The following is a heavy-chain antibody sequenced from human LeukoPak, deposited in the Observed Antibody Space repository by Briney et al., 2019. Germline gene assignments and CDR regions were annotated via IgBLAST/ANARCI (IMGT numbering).Heavy chain of an antibody. J-gene: IGHJ6*03. V-gene: IGHV4-59*12. D-gene: IGHD2-15*01. Sequence: KPSETLSLTCNVSGGSIRGYYWSWIRQPPGKGLEWIGYIYSSGSTYYNPSLKSRVTISVDTSKNQFSLKLSSVTAADTAVYYCAREHCSGGSCYSIYYYYYMDVWGKGTTVTVSS. CDR2: IYSSGST. CDR3: AREHCSGGSCYSIYYYYYMDV. CDR1: GGSIRGYY.